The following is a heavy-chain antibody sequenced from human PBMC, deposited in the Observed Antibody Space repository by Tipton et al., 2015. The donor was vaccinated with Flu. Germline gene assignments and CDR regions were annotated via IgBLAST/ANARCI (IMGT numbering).Heavy chain of an antibody. V-gene: IGHV3-23*01. Sequence: SLRLSCAASGFTFDKYAMGWVRQAPGKGLEWVSGISAGGATTYYADSVKGRFTISRDNSENTLYLQMNSLRAEDTALYYCAKSLVLQYFDWLLPFDYWGQGTLVTVSS. J-gene: IGHJ4*02. D-gene: IGHD3-9*01. CDR2: ISAGGATT. CDR3: AKSLVLQYFDWLLPFDY. CDR1: GFTFDKYA.